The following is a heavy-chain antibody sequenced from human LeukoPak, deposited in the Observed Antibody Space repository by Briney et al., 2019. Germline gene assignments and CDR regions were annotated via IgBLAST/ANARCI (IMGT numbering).Heavy chain of an antibody. V-gene: IGHV3-21*01. CDR1: GFTFSSYS. Sequence: GGSLRLSCAASGFTFSSYSMNWVRQAPGKGLEGVSSISSSSSYIYYADSVKGRFTISRDNAKNSLYLQMNSLRAEDTAVYYCARVPGLDYYYYMDVWGKGTTVTVSS. CDR3: ARVPGLDYYYYMDV. CDR2: ISSSSSYI. J-gene: IGHJ6*03.